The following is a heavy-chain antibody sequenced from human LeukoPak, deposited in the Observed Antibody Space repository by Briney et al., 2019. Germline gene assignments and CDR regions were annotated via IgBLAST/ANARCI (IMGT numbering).Heavy chain of an antibody. CDR3: ARAAGAGRYYYYGMDV. V-gene: IGHV3-13*01. CDR1: GFTFSSYD. J-gene: IGHJ6*02. Sequence: GGSLRLSCAASGFTFSSYDMHWVRQAPGKGLEWVSAIGTAGDTYYPGSVKGRFTISRENAKNSLYLQMNSLRAGDTAVYYCARAAGAGRYYYYGMDVWGQGTTVTVSS. CDR2: IGTAGDT. D-gene: IGHD6-19*01.